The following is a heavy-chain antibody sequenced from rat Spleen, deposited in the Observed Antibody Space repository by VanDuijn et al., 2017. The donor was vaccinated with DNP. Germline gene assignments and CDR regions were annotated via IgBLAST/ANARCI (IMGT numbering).Heavy chain of an antibody. Sequence: QVQLKESGPGLVQPSQTLSLTCTVAGFSLTSYYVHWVLPPPGNDLEWMGVIGNTGATRYHSALKSRLNISKDTPKSQVFLKMNSLQTEDTATYYCARDRPNYGYYGYAMDAWGQGTSVTVSS. D-gene: IGHD1-11*01. CDR3: ARDRPNYGYYGYAMDA. V-gene: IGHV2-41*01. CDR1: GFSLTSYY. CDR2: IGNTGAT. J-gene: IGHJ4*01.